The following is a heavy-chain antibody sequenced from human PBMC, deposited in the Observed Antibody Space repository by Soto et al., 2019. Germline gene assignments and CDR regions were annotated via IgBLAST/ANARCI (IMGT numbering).Heavy chain of an antibody. J-gene: IGHJ4*02. CDR1: GFTFSNYA. CDR2: ISGSGGST. D-gene: IGHD1-26*01. CDR3: AKVPVGATGRFDY. V-gene: IGHV3-23*01. Sequence: GGSLRLSCAGSGFTFSNYAMSWVRQAPGKGLAWVSAISGSGGSTYYADSVKGRFAISRDNSKNTLYLQMNSLRAEDTALYYCAKVPVGATGRFDYWGQGTLVTVYS.